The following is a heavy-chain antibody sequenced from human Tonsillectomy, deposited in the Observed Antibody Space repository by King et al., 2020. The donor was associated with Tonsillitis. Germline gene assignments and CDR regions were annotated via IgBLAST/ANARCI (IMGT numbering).Heavy chain of an antibody. CDR1: GYTCISYG. CDR3: ARLAVALDAFDI. D-gene: IGHD6-13*01. V-gene: IGHV1-18*01. J-gene: IGHJ3*02. Sequence: VQLVESGAEVKKPGASVKVACKASGYTCISYGIRCVRQAPGQGIECVGGISAYNGNTEYAQNLQGRLTMTTDTSTSTAYMDLRSLRSDDTAVYYCARLAVALDAFDIWGQGTMVTVSS. CDR2: ISAYNGNT.